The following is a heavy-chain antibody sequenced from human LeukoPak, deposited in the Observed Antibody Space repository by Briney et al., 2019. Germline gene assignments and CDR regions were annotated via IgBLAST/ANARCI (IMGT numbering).Heavy chain of an antibody. D-gene: IGHD1-1*01. CDR1: GVTFSDYY. V-gene: IGHV3-11*06. CDR2: ISSSSSYT. CDR3: ARGTRTTAYFDY. Sequence: PGGSLRLSCAASGVTFSDYYMSWIRQAPGRGLEWVSYISSSSSYTKYGDSVKGRFTISRDNAKNSLYLQVNSLRAEDTAVYYCARGTRTTAYFDYCGQGTLVTVSS. J-gene: IGHJ4*02.